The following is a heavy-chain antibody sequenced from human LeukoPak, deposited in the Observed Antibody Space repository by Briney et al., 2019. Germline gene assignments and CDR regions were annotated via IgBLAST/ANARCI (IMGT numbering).Heavy chain of an antibody. Sequence: IPSQTLSLTCTVSGGSISSGDYYWSWIRQPPGKGLEWIGYIYYSGSTYYNPSLKSRVTISVDTSKNQFSLKLSSVTAADTAVYYCAREDRYDSSGYSEPWGQGTLVTVSS. CDR3: AREDRYDSSGYSEP. CDR1: GGSISSGDYY. V-gene: IGHV4-30-4*01. J-gene: IGHJ5*02. D-gene: IGHD3-22*01. CDR2: IYYSGST.